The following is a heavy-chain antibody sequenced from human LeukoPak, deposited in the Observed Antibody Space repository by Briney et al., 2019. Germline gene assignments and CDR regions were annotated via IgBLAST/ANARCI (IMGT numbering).Heavy chain of an antibody. D-gene: IGHD3-22*01. Sequence: SETLSLTCTVSGDSINSLDLWSWVRPPPGKGLEWIGEMYRSGTTHSNPSVKSRVNISIGKSKNQFFLNLTSVTAADTAVYYCAGLVGRYSSGLYYYYFDYWGQGTLVTLSS. CDR2: MYRSGTT. CDR1: GDSINSLDL. V-gene: IGHV4-4*02. CDR3: AGLVGRYSSGLYYYYFDY. J-gene: IGHJ4*02.